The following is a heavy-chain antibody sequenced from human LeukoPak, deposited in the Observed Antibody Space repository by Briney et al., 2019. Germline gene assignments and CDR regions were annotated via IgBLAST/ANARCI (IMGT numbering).Heavy chain of an antibody. CDR1: GGSISNYY. V-gene: IGHV4-59*01. CDR2: MYYSGST. Sequence: SETLTLTCTVSGGSISNYYWSWIRKPPGKGLEWVAYMYYSGSTNYNPSLKSRVTISVDKSKNQFSLKLSSVTVADTAVYYCARIKGLHSSPTHYYYMDVWGKGTTVTVSS. D-gene: IGHD6-13*01. CDR3: ARIKGLHSSPTHYYYMDV. J-gene: IGHJ6*03.